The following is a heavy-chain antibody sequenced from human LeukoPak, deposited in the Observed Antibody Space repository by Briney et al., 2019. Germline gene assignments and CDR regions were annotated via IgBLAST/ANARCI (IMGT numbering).Heavy chain of an antibody. Sequence: PGGSLRLSCAASGFTFSSYAMSWVPQAPGKGLEWVSAISGSGGSTYYADSVKGRFTISRDNSKNTLYLQMNSLRAEDTAVYYCAKDRLRDYYDSSGYYYDDAFDIWGQGTMVTVSS. J-gene: IGHJ3*02. CDR2: ISGSGGST. CDR3: AKDRLRDYYDSSGYYYDDAFDI. CDR1: GFTFSSYA. V-gene: IGHV3-23*01. D-gene: IGHD3-22*01.